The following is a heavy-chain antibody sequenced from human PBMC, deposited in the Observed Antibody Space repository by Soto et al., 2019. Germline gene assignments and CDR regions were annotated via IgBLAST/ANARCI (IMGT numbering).Heavy chain of an antibody. Sequence: GGSLRLSCAASGFTFSNYGMHWVRQAPGKGLEWVAVIWYDGNNKYYADSVKGRFTISRDNSNNTLYVQMTSLRAEDTAVYYCTRGLHSLFDYWGQGTLVTVS. CDR2: IWYDGNNK. D-gene: IGHD2-21*01. V-gene: IGHV3-33*01. CDR1: GFTFSNYG. J-gene: IGHJ4*02. CDR3: TRGLHSLFDY.